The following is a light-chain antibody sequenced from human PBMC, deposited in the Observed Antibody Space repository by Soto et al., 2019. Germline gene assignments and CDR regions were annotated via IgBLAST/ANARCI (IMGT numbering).Light chain of an antibody. J-gene: IGKJ4*01. Sequence: DIPLTQAPSVLSASVGDSVTSTCRASQGISTYLVWYQQKPGKAPKLLIYAASTLQSGVPSRFSGSGSGTEFTLTISSLQPEDFATYYCQQLNSYPLTFGGGTKVEIK. V-gene: IGKV1-9*01. CDR2: AAS. CDR3: QQLNSYPLT. CDR1: QGISTY.